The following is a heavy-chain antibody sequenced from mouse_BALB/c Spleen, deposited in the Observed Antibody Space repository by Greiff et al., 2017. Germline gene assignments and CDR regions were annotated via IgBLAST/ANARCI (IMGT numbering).Heavy chain of an antibody. V-gene: IGHV1-53*01. D-gene: IGHD1-1*01. Sequence: QVQLQQPGAELVRPGASVKLSCKASGYTFTSYWMNWVKQRPGQGLEWIGDINPNNGGTIYNQKFKGKATLTVDKSSSTAYMELRSLTSEDTAVYYCARGDYYGSSYWYFDVWGAGTTVTVSS. J-gene: IGHJ1*01. CDR1: GYTFTSYW. CDR2: INPNNGGT. CDR3: ARGDYYGSSYWYFDV.